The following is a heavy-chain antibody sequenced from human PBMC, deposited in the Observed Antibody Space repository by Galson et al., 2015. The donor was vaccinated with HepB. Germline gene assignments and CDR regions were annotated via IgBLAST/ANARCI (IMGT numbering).Heavy chain of an antibody. D-gene: IGHD3-10*01. CDR2: ISYDGSNK. Sequence: SLRLSCAASGFTFSSYGMHWVRQAPGKGLEWVAVISYDGSNKYYADSVKGRFTISRDNSKNTLYLQMNSLRAEDTAVYYCAKVGGRYGSGSYIIWGQGTLVTVSS. CDR3: AKVGGRYGSGSYII. CDR1: GFTFSSYG. V-gene: IGHV3-30*18. J-gene: IGHJ4*02.